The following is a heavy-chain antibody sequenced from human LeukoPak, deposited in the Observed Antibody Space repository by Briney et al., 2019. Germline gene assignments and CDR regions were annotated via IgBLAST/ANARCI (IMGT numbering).Heavy chain of an antibody. CDR1: GLPFSTYA. Sequence: GGSLRLSCAASGLPFSTYAMSGFRQAPGKGLEWFSAISGSGGSTYYADSVKGRFTISRDNSKNTLYLQMNSLRAEDTAVYYCAKLGGGDCYFHFDIWGQGTMVTVSS. V-gene: IGHV3-23*01. CDR2: ISGSGGST. J-gene: IGHJ3*02. CDR3: AKLGGGDCYFHFDI. D-gene: IGHD2-21*01.